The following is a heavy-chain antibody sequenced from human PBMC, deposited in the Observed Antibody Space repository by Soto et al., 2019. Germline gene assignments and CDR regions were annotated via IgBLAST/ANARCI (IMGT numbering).Heavy chain of an antibody. CDR1: GDSISNVNYC. V-gene: IGHV4-30-4*01. CDR2: TYNGGIT. D-gene: IGHD7-27*01. CDR3: TRGPSGDKVDY. J-gene: IGHJ4*02. Sequence: QVQLQESGPGLVKPSQTLSITCTVSGDSISNVNYCWSWIRQSPDKGLEWIGNTYNGGITYNNPSRNSQLTISVDTSKNQFSLKLSSVSAANAAVYYCTRGPSGDKVDYCGQGILVTVSS.